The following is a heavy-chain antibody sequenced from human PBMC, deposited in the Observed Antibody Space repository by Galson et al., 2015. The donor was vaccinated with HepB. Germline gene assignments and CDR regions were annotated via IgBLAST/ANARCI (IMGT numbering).Heavy chain of an antibody. D-gene: IGHD3-3*01. J-gene: IGHJ4*02. V-gene: IGHV1-18*04. Sequence: SVKVSCKASGYIFTSYAFTWVRQAPGQGLEWMGWISPYNGNTNYAQKLQGRVTMTTDTSTSTAYMEVRSLRSDDTAVYYCARAHFPSYDFWSDYLVSFDYWGQRTLVTVAS. CDR2: ISPYNGNT. CDR3: ARAHFPSYDFWSDYLVSFDY. CDR1: GYIFTSYA.